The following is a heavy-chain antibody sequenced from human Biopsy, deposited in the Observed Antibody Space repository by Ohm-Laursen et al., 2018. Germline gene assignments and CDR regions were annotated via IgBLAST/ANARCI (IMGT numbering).Heavy chain of an antibody. D-gene: IGHD2-2*01. V-gene: IGHV4-61*01. CDR3: ARDVKRYCSGTSCYSGYFGMDV. CDR1: GGSVSASFHF. Sequence: GTLSLTCTVSGGSVSASFHFWSWIRQPPGKGLEWIGDVYYSGTTNYNPSLKSRLTISVDTSKNQFSLNLNSVTAADTAVYFCARDVKRYCSGTSCYSGYFGMDVWGQGTTVTVS. CDR2: VYYSGTT. J-gene: IGHJ6*02.